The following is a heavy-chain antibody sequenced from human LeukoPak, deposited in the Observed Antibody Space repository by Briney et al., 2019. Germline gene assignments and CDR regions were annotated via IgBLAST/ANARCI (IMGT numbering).Heavy chain of an antibody. CDR1: GGSISSSSYY. V-gene: IGHV4-39*07. J-gene: IGHJ4*02. CDR3: ARVACSTTSCGR. CDR2: INHSGST. Sequence: PSETLSLTCTVSGGSISSSSYYWGWIRQPPGKGLEWIGEINHSGSTNYNPSLKTRVTMSVDTSKNQFSLKLSSVTAADTAVYYCARVACSTTSCGRWGQGTLVTVSS. D-gene: IGHD2-2*01.